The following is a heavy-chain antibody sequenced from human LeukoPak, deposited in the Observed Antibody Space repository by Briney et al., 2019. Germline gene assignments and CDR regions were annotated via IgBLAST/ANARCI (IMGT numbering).Heavy chain of an antibody. CDR3: ARHYLGGNYPDYFNH. CDR2: IFYTGST. Sequence: SSETLSLTCNVSGGFISGSSHYWGWIRQPPGKGLEWIGSIFYTGSTYYNPSLKSRVTISVDTSKNQFSLNLNSVTAADTALYSCARHYLGGNYPDYFNHWAREPWSPSP. V-gene: IGHV4-39*01. CDR1: GGFISGSSHY. D-gene: IGHD1-26*01. J-gene: IGHJ4*02.